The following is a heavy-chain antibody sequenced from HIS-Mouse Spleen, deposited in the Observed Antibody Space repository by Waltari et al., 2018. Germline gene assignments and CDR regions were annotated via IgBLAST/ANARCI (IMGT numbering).Heavy chain of an antibody. J-gene: IGHJ4*02. CDR2: MNPNSGNT. CDR3: ARVYYDFWSGYYY. Sequence: QVQLVQSGAEVKKPGASVKVSCKASGYTFTSYYITWGRRATGQGLEWMGWMNPNSGNTGYAQKFQGRVTMTRNTSISTAYMELSSLRSEDTAVYYCARVYYDFWSGYYYWGQGTLVTVSS. CDR1: GYTFTSYY. V-gene: IGHV1-8*01. D-gene: IGHD3-3*01.